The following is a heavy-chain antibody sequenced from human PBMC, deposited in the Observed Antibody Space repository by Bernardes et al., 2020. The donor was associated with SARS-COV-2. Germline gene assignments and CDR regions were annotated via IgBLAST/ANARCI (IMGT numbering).Heavy chain of an antibody. CDR3: ARQGRYCSSTSCYKEVLDNYYYYYGMDV. V-gene: IGHV5-51*01. CDR2: IYPGDSDT. Sequence: GESLKISCKGSGYSFTSYWIGWVRQMPGKGLEWMGIIYPGDSDTRYSPSFQGQVTISADKSISTAYLQWSSLKASDTAMYYCARQGRYCSSTSCYKEVLDNYYYYYGMDVWGQGTTVTVSS. CDR1: GYSFTSYW. D-gene: IGHD2-2*02. J-gene: IGHJ6*02.